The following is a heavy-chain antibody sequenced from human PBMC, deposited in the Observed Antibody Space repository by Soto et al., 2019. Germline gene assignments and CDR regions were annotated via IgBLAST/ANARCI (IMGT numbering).Heavy chain of an antibody. D-gene: IGHD2-21*01. CDR2: IRNHSYSGRL. CDR1: GFTFGDYA. Sequence: GVSLRLSCTTSGFTFGDYAISWVRQAPGKGLEWVGLIRNHSYSGRLEYAASVKDRFIVSRDDFKSVAYLQMNSLKTEDSAVYFCTRAERPETAYFSDAWGQGTQVTVSS. J-gene: IGHJ5*02. CDR3: TRAERPETAYFSDA. V-gene: IGHV3-49*04.